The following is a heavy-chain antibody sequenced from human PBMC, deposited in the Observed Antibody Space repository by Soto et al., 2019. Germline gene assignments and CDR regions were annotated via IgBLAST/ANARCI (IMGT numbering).Heavy chain of an antibody. CDR1: GYTFTSYG. J-gene: IGHJ6*02. D-gene: IGHD1-1*01. CDR3: ARDQSLDYYYYYGMDV. Sequence: ASVKVSCKASGYTFTSYGISWVRQAPGQGLEWMGWISAYNGNTNYAQKLQGRVTMTTDTSTSTAYMELRSLRSDDTAVYYCARDQSLDYYYYYGMDVWGQGTTVTVSS. CDR2: ISAYNGNT. V-gene: IGHV1-18*01.